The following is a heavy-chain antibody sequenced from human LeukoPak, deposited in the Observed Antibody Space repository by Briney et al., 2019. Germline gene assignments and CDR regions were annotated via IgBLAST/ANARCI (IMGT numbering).Heavy chain of an antibody. CDR1: GFTFSSYA. CDR2: ITASGGST. CDR3: ARGGGLDV. V-gene: IGHV3-23*01. D-gene: IGHD3-16*01. Sequence: GGSLRLSCAVSGFTFSSYAMTWVRQTPGKGLEWVSAITASGGSTYYADSVKGRFTISRDNSKNTLYLQMSNLRAEDTAVYFCARGGGLDVWGQGATVTVSS. J-gene: IGHJ6*02.